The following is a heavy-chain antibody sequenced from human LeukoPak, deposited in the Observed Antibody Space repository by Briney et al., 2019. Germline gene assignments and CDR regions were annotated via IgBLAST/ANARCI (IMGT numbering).Heavy chain of an antibody. J-gene: IGHJ4*02. CDR2: IFSSGGST. Sequence: PGGSLRLSCAASGFTFSYYGMHWVRQAPGKGLEWVSVIFSSGGSTYYADSVKGRFTIPRDNSKNTLYLQMNSLRAEDTAVYYCAKALFYTSGSNFDYWGQGTLVTVSS. CDR3: AKALFYTSGSNFDY. V-gene: IGHV3-23*01. D-gene: IGHD6-19*01. CDR1: GFTFSYYG.